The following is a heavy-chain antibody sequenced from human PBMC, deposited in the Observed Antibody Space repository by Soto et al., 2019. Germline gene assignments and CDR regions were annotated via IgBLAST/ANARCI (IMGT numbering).Heavy chain of an antibody. J-gene: IGHJ4*02. Sequence: QVQLVESGGGAVQPGESLRLSCVASGFDFTYYAMHWVRQAPGKGLESVAVMSSDGSKIHHTDSVKGRFTISRDNSKNTLYLQINSLRKEDTAVYFYGKGEGVGCTLGLFDYWGQGTLVSVSS. D-gene: IGHD1-26*01. CDR1: GFDFTYYA. CDR3: GKGEGVGCTLGLFDY. V-gene: IGHV3-30*18. CDR2: MSSDGSKI.